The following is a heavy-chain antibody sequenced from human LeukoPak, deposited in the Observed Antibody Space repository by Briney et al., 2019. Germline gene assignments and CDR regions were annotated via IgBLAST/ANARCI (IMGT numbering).Heavy chain of an antibody. CDR1: GYTFTSYG. J-gene: IGHJ4*02. V-gene: IGHV1-8*02. CDR3: AIRAITYYDFWSGYYWNY. Sequence: GASVKVSCKASGYTFTSYGISRVRQAPGQGLEWMGWMNPNSGNTGYAQKFQGRVTMTRNTSISTAYMELSSLRSEDTAVYYCAIRAITYYDFWSGYYWNYWGQGTLVTVSS. CDR2: MNPNSGNT. D-gene: IGHD3-3*01.